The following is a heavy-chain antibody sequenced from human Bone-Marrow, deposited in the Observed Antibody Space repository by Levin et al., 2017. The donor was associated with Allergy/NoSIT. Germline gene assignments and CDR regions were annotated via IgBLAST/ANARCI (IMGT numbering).Heavy chain of an antibody. J-gene: IGHJ4*02. CDR1: GFNFRSYS. D-gene: IGHD6-19*01. CDR3: ARGGRGGWLTYYFDN. CDR2: INEDGSEK. V-gene: IGHV3-7*04. Sequence: GESLKISCAASGFNFRSYSMSWVRQVPGKGLEWVANINEDGSEKFFLDSVKGRFTVSRDNAKTSLYLQMNSLRAEDTARYYCARGGRGGWLTYYFDNWGQGALVTVSS.